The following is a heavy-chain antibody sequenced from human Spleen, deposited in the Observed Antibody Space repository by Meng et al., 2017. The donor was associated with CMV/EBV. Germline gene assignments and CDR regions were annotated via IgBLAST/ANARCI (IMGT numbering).Heavy chain of an antibody. D-gene: IGHD3-3*01. CDR2: ISTYNGNT. V-gene: IGHV1-18*01. J-gene: IGHJ4*02. CDR1: GYTFASYG. CDR3: ARAKGGYDFWSF. Sequence: ASVKVSCKASGYTFASYGISWVRQAPGQGLEWMGWISTYNGNTNYAQKVQGRVTMTTETPTSTAYMELRSLRSDDTAVYYCARAKGGYDFWSFWGQGTLVTVSS.